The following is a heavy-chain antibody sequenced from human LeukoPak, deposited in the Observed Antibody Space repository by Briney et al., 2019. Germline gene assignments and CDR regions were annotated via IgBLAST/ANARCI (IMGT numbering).Heavy chain of an antibody. J-gene: IGHJ4*02. D-gene: IGHD6-13*01. Sequence: ASVKVSCKASGYTFTGYYKHWVRQAPGQGLEWMGWINPNSGGTNYAQKFQGRVTMTRDTSISTAYMELSRLRSDDTAVYYCARAFGYGAAAGTFGYWGQGTLVTVSS. CDR1: GYTFTGYY. CDR2: INPNSGGT. CDR3: ARAFGYGAAAGTFGY. V-gene: IGHV1-2*02.